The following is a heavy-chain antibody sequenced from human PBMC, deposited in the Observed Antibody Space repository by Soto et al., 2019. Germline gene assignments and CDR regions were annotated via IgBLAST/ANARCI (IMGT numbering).Heavy chain of an antibody. CDR3: ARRPAYSYYFYGMDV. CDR1: GGSFSDYY. J-gene: IGHJ6*02. Sequence: QVQLQQWGAGLLKPSETLSLTCAVYGGSFSDYYWSWIRQPPGKGLEWIGEINHSGSTNHNPSLKSRVTISVDTSKNQFSLKLSSVTAADAAVYYCARRPAYSYYFYGMDVWDQGTTVTVSS. CDR2: INHSGST. V-gene: IGHV4-34*01.